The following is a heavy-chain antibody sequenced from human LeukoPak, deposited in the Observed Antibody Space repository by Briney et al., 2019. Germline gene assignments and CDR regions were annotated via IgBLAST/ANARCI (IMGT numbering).Heavy chain of an antibody. CDR1: GFTFSSYW. V-gene: IGHV3-7*01. CDR3: ARDTGAYYDSGGLDY. Sequence: GGSLRLSCAASGFTFSSYWMSWVRQAPGKGLEWVANIKQDGSEKYYVDSVKGRFTISRDNAKNSLYLQMNSLRAEDTAVYYCARDTGAYYDSGGLDYWGQGTLVTVSS. J-gene: IGHJ4*02. CDR2: IKQDGSEK. D-gene: IGHD3-22*01.